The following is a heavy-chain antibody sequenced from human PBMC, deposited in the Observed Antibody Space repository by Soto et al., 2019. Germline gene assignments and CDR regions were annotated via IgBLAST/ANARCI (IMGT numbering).Heavy chain of an antibody. CDR3: ARGGGVGVAGSAAFDM. Sequence: QLHLVQSGAVVKKPGASVTVSCSASGYPVTAYYMHWVRQAPGRGLEWMGGINPATGAAKYTQTFQGRVTLTRDTSTSTVFQELSGLTSEDTAVFYFARGGGVGVAGSAAFDMWGQGTLVTVSS. D-gene: IGHD3-3*01. J-gene: IGHJ3*02. CDR2: INPATGAA. V-gene: IGHV1-2*02. CDR1: GYPVTAYY.